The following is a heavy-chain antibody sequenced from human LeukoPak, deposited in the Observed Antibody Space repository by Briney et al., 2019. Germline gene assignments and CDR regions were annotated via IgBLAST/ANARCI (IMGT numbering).Heavy chain of an antibody. D-gene: IGHD3-10*01. V-gene: IGHV3-30*18. J-gene: IGHJ4*02. CDR3: AKDKYYYGSGSSEGYSDY. Sequence: GGSLRLSCAASGFTFGSYGMHWVRQAPGKGLEWVAVISYDGSNKYYADSVKGRFTISRDNSKNTLYLQMNSLRAEDTAVYYCAKDKYYYGSGSSEGYSDYWGQGTLVTVSS. CDR1: GFTFGSYG. CDR2: ISYDGSNK.